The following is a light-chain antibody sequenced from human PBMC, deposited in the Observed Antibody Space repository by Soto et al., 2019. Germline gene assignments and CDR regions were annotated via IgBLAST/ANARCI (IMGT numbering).Light chain of an antibody. CDR3: QNYNSALWT. Sequence: DIPMTQSPSSLSSSVGDRVTITCRASQGISNYLAWYQQKPGKVPTLLIYAASTLQSGVPSRFSGSGSATDFTLTISGLQPEDVATYYCQNYNSALWTFGQGTKVEIK. J-gene: IGKJ1*01. CDR1: QGISNY. V-gene: IGKV1-27*01. CDR2: AAS.